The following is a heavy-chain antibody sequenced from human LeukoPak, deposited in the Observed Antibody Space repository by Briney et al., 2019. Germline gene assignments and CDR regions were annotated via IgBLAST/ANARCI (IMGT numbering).Heavy chain of an antibody. V-gene: IGHV3-23*01. D-gene: IGHD3-22*01. Sequence: GGSLRLSCAASGFTFSSYAMSWVRQAPGKGLEWVSAISGSGGSTYYADSVKGRFTISRVNSKNTLYLQMNSLRAEDTAVYYCAKGVGSQYYYDSSGYLWGQGTLVTVSS. J-gene: IGHJ4*02. CDR1: GFTFSSYA. CDR2: ISGSGGST. CDR3: AKGVGSQYYYDSSGYL.